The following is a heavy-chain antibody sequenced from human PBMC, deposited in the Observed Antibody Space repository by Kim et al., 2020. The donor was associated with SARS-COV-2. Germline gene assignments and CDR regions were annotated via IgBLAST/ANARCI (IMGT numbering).Heavy chain of an antibody. CDR3: AKEWSRFMAVSGNLDY. Sequence: GGSLRLSCAASGFTFSNHAMSWVRQAPGRGLEWVSAINGGGDNRHYADSVKGRFTISRDNSKNTLYLQMNSLRAEDTAIYYCAKEWSRFMAVSGNLDYWGQGTLVTVSS. V-gene: IGHV3-23*01. CDR1: GFTFSNHA. D-gene: IGHD6-19*01. CDR2: INGGGDNR. J-gene: IGHJ4*02.